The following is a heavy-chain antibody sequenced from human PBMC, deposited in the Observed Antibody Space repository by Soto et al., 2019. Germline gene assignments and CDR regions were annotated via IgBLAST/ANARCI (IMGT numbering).Heavy chain of an antibody. V-gene: IGHV4-39*01. Sequence: LCGGSISSSSYYWGWIRQPPGKGLEWIGSIYYSGSTYYNPSLKSRVTISVDTSKNQFSLKLSSVTAADTAVYYCARTTSYYFDYWGQGTLVTVSS. CDR1: GGSISSSSYY. D-gene: IGHD1-1*01. CDR2: IYYSGST. CDR3: ARTTSYYFDY. J-gene: IGHJ4*02.